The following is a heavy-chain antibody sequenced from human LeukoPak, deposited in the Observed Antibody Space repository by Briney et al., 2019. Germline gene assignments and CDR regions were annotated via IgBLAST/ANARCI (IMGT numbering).Heavy chain of an antibody. J-gene: IGHJ6*03. CDR3: AKLGGQELHNYYGAV. CDR1: GFTFSSYA. CDR2: IIDSGEST. V-gene: IGHV3-23*01. D-gene: IGHD3-16*01. Sequence: GGSLRLSCAASGFTFSSYAMSWVRQAPGKGLEWVSGIIDSGESTYYATFAKGRFTISRDNSNNTLYLQMTSLRAKDTAVSYCAKLGGQELHNYYGAVGGKRPTVAVSS.